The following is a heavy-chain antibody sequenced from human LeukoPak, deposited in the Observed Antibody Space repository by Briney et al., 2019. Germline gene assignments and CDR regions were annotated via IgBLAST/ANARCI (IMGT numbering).Heavy chain of an antibody. CDR3: AKTFQWYYMDV. J-gene: IGHJ6*03. CDR1: GFTFSNYA. V-gene: IGHV3-23*01. D-gene: IGHD2-8*01. Sequence: GGSLRLSCAASGFTFSNYAMSWVRQAPGKGLQWVSAISGNGGSTYYADSVKGRFTISRDNSKNALYLQMNSLRAEDTAVYYCAKTFQWYYMDVWGKGTTVTISS. CDR2: ISGNGGST.